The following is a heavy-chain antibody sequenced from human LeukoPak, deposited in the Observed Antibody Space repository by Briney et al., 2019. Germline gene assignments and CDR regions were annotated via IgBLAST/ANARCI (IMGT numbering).Heavy chain of an antibody. V-gene: IGHV4-31*03. Sequence: PSETLSLTCTVSGGSISSGGYYWSWIRQHPGKGLEWIGYIYYSGSTYYNPSLKSRVTISVDTSKNQFSLKLSSVTAADTAVYYCATIGGVTFGGSEQESSWAFDIWGQGTMVTVSS. CDR3: ATIGGVTFGGSEQESSWAFDI. CDR1: GGSISSGGYY. CDR2: IYYSGST. J-gene: IGHJ3*02. D-gene: IGHD3-16*01.